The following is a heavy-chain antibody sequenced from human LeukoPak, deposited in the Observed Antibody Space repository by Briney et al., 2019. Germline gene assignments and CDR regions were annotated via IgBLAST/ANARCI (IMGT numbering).Heavy chain of an antibody. V-gene: IGHV3-23*01. CDR3: AKEGDVLRYFDWLLANFDY. CDR2: ISGSGGST. D-gene: IGHD3-9*01. Sequence: GGSLRLSCAASGLTFSSYAMSWVRQAPGKGLEWVSAISGSGGSTYYADSVKGRFTISRDNSKNTLYLQMNSLRAEDTAVYYCAKEGDVLRYFDWLLANFDYWGQGTLVTVSS. CDR1: GLTFSSYA. J-gene: IGHJ4*02.